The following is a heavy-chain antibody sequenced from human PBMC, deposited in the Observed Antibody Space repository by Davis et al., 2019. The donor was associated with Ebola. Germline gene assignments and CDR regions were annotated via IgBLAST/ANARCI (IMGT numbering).Heavy chain of an antibody. CDR3: ARNPLRISVAGTGGDY. CDR2: ISNDGDTT. CDR1: GFTFSSYG. V-gene: IGHV3-64*02. D-gene: IGHD6-19*01. J-gene: IGHJ4*02. Sequence: GESLKISCAASGFTFSSYGMHWVRQAPGQGLEYVATISNDGDTTYYAESVKGRFTISRDNSKNTLFLQMGSLTAEDMAVYYCARNPLRISVAGTGGDYWGQGTLVTVSS.